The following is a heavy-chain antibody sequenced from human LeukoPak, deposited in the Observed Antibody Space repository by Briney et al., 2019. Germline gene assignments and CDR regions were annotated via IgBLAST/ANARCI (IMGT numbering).Heavy chain of an antibody. Sequence: PGGSLRLSCTASGFTFSSYAMTWVRQAPGKGLDWVSAISSSGGDAYYADSVKGRFTISRDNSKNTLSLQMNSLRPEDTAVYYCAKVLSGTYGTKVDYWGQGTLVTVSS. V-gene: IGHV3-23*01. D-gene: IGHD3-16*01. CDR3: AKVLSGTYGTKVDY. CDR1: GFTFSSYA. CDR2: ISSSGGDA. J-gene: IGHJ4*02.